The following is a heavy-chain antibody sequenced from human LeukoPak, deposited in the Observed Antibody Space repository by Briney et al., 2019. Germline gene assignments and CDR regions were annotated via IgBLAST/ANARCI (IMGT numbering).Heavy chain of an antibody. CDR3: AGSSYIGLDF. CDR1: GGSFSDYY. D-gene: IGHD3-22*01. J-gene: IGHJ4*02. CDR2: INHSGNT. Sequence: SETLSLTCAVYGGSFSDYYWSWIRRPPGKGLEWIGEINHSGNTNLNPSLKSRVTISVDTSKNQFSLRLMSVTAADTAVYCCAGSSYIGLDFWGQGTLVTVSS. V-gene: IGHV4-34*01.